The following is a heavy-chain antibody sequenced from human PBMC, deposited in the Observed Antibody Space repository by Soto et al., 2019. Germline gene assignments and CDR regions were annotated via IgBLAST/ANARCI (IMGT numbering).Heavy chain of an antibody. J-gene: IGHJ4*02. CDR1: GDSVTSNVW. CDR2: AYHNGLT. Sequence: SETLSLTCTVSGDSVTSNVWWSWVRQPPGKGLEWIGEAYHNGLTDYNPSLKSRVTMSVDTTKNEFSLKLTSLTAADTAIYYCARDAAVPGESDRFDYWGQGTLVTVSS. D-gene: IGHD6-19*01. CDR3: ARDAAVPGESDRFDY. V-gene: IGHV4-4*02.